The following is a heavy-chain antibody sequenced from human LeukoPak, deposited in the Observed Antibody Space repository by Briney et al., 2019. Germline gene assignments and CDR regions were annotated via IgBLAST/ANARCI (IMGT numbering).Heavy chain of an antibody. CDR3: ARERITGTTLWFDP. CDR1: GGSISSSHW. D-gene: IGHD1-7*01. CDR2: ISHSGNT. Sequence: SGTLSLTCTVSGGSISSSHWWTWVRQPPGKGLEWIGEISHSGNTNYNPSLKSRITISVDKSKNQFSLKLSSVTAADTAVYYCARERITGTTLWFDPWGQGTLVTVSS. V-gene: IGHV4-4*02. J-gene: IGHJ5*02.